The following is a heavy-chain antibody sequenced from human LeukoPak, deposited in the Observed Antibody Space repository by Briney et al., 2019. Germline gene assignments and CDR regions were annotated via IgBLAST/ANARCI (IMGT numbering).Heavy chain of an antibody. D-gene: IGHD5-24*01. CDR3: ARDLGGREGYNYCFDY. V-gene: IGHV4-59*01. J-gene: IGHJ4*02. CDR1: GGSISSYY. CDR2: IYYSGST. Sequence: ASETLSLTCTVSGGSISSYYWSWIRQPSGKGLEWIGYIYYSGSTNYNPSLKSRVTISVDTSKNQFSLKLSSVTAADTAVYYCARDLGGREGYNYCFDYWGQGTLVTVSS.